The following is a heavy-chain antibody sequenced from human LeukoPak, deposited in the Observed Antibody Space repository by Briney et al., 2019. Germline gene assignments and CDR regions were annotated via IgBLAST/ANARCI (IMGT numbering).Heavy chain of an antibody. CDR1: GYSFTNYW. Sequence: GESLKISCKGSGYSFTNYWIGWVRQMPGKGLEWMGRIDPRDSYSNYSPSFQGHVTISVDKSINTVYLHWNSLKASDTAMYYCARLGEEWLVHNWFDPWGQGTLVTVSS. V-gene: IGHV5-10-1*01. D-gene: IGHD6-19*01. CDR3: ARLGEEWLVHNWFDP. CDR2: IDPRDSYS. J-gene: IGHJ5*02.